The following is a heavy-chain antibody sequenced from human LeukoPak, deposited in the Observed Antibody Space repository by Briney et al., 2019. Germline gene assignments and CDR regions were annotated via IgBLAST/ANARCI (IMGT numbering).Heavy chain of an antibody. CDR3: ARDPLRYSYGSPIDY. CDR2: ISSSSSYI. CDR1: GFTFSSYS. D-gene: IGHD5-18*01. Sequence: GGSLRLSCAASGFTFSSYSMNWVRQAPGKGLEWVSSISSSSSYIYYADSVKGRFTISRDNAKNSPYLQMNSLRAEDTAVYYCARDPLRYSYGSPIDYWGQGTLVTVSS. V-gene: IGHV3-21*01. J-gene: IGHJ4*02.